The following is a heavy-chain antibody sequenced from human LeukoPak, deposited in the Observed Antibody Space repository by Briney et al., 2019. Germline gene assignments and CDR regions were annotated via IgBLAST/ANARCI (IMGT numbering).Heavy chain of an antibody. CDR2: IYYSGST. D-gene: IGHD5-12*01. J-gene: IGHJ4*02. CDR3: ARGVWIYSY. Sequence: SETLSLTCTVSGGSISSSSYYWGWIRQPPGKGLEWMGSIYYSGSTYYNPSLKSRATISVDTSKNQFSLKLTSVTAADTAVYYCARGVWIYSYWGQGTLVTVSS. CDR1: GGSISSSSYY. V-gene: IGHV4-39*01.